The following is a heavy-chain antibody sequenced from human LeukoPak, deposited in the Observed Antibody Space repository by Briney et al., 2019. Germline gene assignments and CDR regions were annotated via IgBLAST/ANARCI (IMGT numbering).Heavy chain of an antibody. Sequence: PSQTLSLTCTVSGDSISSGSYYWSWIRQPAGKGLEWIGRIYGRGGSNYNPSLKRRVTISVDKSKNQFSLNLSSVTAADTALYYCARASHWNQLHYFDYWGQGTLVTVSS. CDR1: GDSISSGSYY. V-gene: IGHV4-61*02. CDR3: ARASHWNQLHYFDY. J-gene: IGHJ4*02. CDR2: IYGRGGS. D-gene: IGHD1-1*01.